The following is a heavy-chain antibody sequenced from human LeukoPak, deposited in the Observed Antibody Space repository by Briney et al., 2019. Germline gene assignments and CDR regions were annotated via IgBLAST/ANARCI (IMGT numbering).Heavy chain of an antibody. Sequence: SETLSLTCAVSGGSISSSNWWSWVRQPPGKGLEWIGEIYHSGSTYYNPSLKSRVTISVDRSKNQFSLKLTSLTAADTAVFYCARVYGSGGSFNWFDPWGQGTLVTVSS. CDR3: ARVYGSGGSFNWFDP. D-gene: IGHD2-15*01. CDR2: IYHSGST. CDR1: GGSISSSNW. V-gene: IGHV4-4*02. J-gene: IGHJ5*02.